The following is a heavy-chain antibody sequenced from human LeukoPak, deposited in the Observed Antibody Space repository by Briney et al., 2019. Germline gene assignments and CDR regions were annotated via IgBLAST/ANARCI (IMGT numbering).Heavy chain of an antibody. V-gene: IGHV3-30-3*01. CDR1: GFTFSSYA. J-gene: IGHJ5*01. Sequence: GGSLRLSCAASGFTFSSYAMHWVRQAPGKGLEWVAVISYDGSNKYYADSVKGRFTISRDNSKNTLYLRMNSLRAEDTAVYYCATFDSWGQGTLVTVSS. CDR2: ISYDGSNK. CDR3: ATFDS.